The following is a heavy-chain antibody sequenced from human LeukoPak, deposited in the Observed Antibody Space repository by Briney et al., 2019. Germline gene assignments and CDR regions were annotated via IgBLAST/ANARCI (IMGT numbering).Heavy chain of an antibody. CDR1: GGTFSSYA. Sequence: SVKVSCKASGGTFSSYAISWARQAPGQGLEWMGGIIPIFGTANYAQKFQGRVTITTDESTSTAYMELSSLRSEDTAVYYCASVVPAAIHAHDAFDIWGQGTMVTVSS. V-gene: IGHV1-69*05. CDR3: ASVVPAAIHAHDAFDI. CDR2: IIPIFGTA. J-gene: IGHJ3*02. D-gene: IGHD2-2*02.